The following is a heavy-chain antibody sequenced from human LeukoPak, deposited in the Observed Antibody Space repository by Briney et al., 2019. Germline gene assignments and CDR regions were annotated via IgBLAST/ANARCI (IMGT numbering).Heavy chain of an antibody. J-gene: IGHJ4*02. Sequence: PGGSLRLSCAASGFTFSSYAMSWVRQAPGKGLEWVSAISGSGGSTYYADSVKGRFTISRDNSKSTLYLQMNSLRAEDTAIYYCARENEAASGDYYFDYWGQGTLVTVSS. CDR2: ISGSGGST. CDR3: ARENEAASGDYYFDY. CDR1: GFTFSSYA. D-gene: IGHD2-21*01. V-gene: IGHV3-23*01.